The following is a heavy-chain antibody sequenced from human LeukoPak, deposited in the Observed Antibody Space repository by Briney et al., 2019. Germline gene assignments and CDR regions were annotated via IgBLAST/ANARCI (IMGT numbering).Heavy chain of an antibody. V-gene: IGHV3-30*03. J-gene: IGHJ4*02. CDR2: ISYDGSNK. Sequence: GGSLRLSCAASGFTFSSYSMNWVRQAPGKGLEWVAVISYDGSNKYYADSVKGRFTISRDNSKNTLYLQMNSLRAEDTAVYYCARDRGSYDSSGYLDYWGQGTLVTVSS. D-gene: IGHD3-22*01. CDR3: ARDRGSYDSSGYLDY. CDR1: GFTFSSYS.